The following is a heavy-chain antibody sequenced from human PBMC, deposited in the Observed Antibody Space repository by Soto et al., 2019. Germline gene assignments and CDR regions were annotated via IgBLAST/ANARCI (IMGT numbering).Heavy chain of an antibody. J-gene: IGHJ6*02. V-gene: IGHV3-30*18. D-gene: IGHD5-12*01. CDR3: AKERRGSGYDHGQRFYYSYGMDV. Sequence: QVQLVESGGGVIQPGGSLRLSCTASEFTFSSDGIHWVRQTPGRGLEWVTLISYDGSNIYYVDSVKGRFTVSRDNSKNTVYLQMNSLRIEDTAVYYCAKERRGSGYDHGQRFYYSYGMDVWGQGTTVTVSS. CDR2: ISYDGSNI. CDR1: EFTFSSDG.